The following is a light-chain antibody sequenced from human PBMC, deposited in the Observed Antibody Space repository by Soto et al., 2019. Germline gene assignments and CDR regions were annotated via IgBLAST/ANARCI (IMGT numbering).Light chain of an antibody. Sequence: EIVLTQSPGTLSLSPGERATLSCRASQSVSSSYLAWYQQKPGQAPRLLIYGASSRATGIPDRFSGSGSGTDFTLTISRLEPEYFAEYYCQQYGSSPSTFGQGTKLEIK. CDR3: QQYGSSPST. CDR2: GAS. V-gene: IGKV3-20*01. CDR1: QSVSSSY. J-gene: IGKJ2*01.